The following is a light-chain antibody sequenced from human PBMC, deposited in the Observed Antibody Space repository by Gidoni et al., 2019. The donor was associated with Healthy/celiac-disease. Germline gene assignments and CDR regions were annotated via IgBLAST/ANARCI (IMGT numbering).Light chain of an antibody. CDR3: QQYGSSPEYT. Sequence: ETALTLSPGTLSLSPGERATLPCRASRRVSSSYLAWYQQKPGQAPSLLIYDASSRATGIPDRCSGSGCGTDFTLTISRLEPEDFAVYYCQQYGSSPEYTFXQXTKLEIK. CDR1: RRVSSSY. CDR2: DAS. V-gene: IGKV3-20*01. J-gene: IGKJ2*01.